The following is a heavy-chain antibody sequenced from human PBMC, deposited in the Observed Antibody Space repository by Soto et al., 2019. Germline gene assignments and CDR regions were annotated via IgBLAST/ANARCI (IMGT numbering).Heavy chain of an antibody. Sequence: QVQLVQSGAEVKKPGASVKVSCKASGYTFTSYDINWVRQATGQGLEWMGWMNPNSGNTVYAQKFQDRVTMTRNTSIRTAYMELSSLRAEDTAVYYCARERNMYGMDVWGQGTTVTVSS. V-gene: IGHV1-8*01. CDR2: MNPNSGNT. CDR1: GYTFTSYD. CDR3: ARERNMYGMDV. D-gene: IGHD1-1*01. J-gene: IGHJ6*02.